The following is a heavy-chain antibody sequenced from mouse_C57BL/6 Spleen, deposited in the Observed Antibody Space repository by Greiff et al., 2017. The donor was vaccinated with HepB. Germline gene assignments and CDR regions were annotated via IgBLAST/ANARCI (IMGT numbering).Heavy chain of an antibody. CDR2: IRLKSDNYAT. CDR1: GFTFSNYW. Sequence: EVKLVESGGGLVQPGGSMKLSCVASGFTFSNYWMNWVRQSPEKGLEWVAQIRLKSDNYATHYAESVKGRFTISRDDSKSSVYLQMNNLRAEDTGIYYCTGVLYYGTPWFAYWGQGTLVTVSA. CDR3: TGVLYYGTPWFAY. D-gene: IGHD1-1*01. V-gene: IGHV6-3*01. J-gene: IGHJ3*01.